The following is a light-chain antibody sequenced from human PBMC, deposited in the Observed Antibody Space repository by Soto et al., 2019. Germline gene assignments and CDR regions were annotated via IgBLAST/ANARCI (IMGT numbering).Light chain of an antibody. CDR3: QQYTGPPTT. Sequence: EIVMTQSPATLSVSPGERATLSCRASQSVSSNLAWYQQKPGQAPRLLIYGASTRATGIPARFSGSGSGTGFTLTITRLEPEDSAVYFCQQYTGPPTTFGQGTRLEIK. CDR1: QSVSSN. J-gene: IGKJ5*01. CDR2: GAS. V-gene: IGKV3-15*01.